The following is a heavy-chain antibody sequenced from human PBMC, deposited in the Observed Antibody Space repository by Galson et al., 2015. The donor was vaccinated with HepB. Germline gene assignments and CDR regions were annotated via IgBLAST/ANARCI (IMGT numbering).Heavy chain of an antibody. V-gene: IGHV3-15*01. Sequence: SLRLSCAASGFTFSSYTMNWVRQAPGMGLEWVGRIKSKTDGETTDYAAPVKGRFTISRDDSKNRLYLQMNSLKTEDTAVYYCTTDVYYSTYWSWLDPWGQGTLVTVSS. CDR3: TTDVYYSTYWSWLDP. CDR1: GFTFSSYT. J-gene: IGHJ5*02. D-gene: IGHD2-8*02. CDR2: IKSKTDGETT.